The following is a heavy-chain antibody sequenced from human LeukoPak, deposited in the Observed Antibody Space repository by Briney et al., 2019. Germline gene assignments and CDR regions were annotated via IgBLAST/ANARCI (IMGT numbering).Heavy chain of an antibody. CDR2: MNPNSGNT. V-gene: IGHV1-8*01. J-gene: IGHJ3*02. D-gene: IGHD7-27*01. Sequence: ASVKVSCKASGYTFTSYDINWVRQATGQGLEWMGWMNPNSGNTGYAQKFQGRVTMTRNTSISTAYMELGSLRSEDTAVYYCARGSPGDPAFDIWGQGTMVTVSS. CDR1: GYTFTSYD. CDR3: ARGSPGDPAFDI.